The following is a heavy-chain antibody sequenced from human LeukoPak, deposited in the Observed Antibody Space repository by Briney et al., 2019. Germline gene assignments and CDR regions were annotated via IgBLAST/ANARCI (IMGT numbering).Heavy chain of an antibody. D-gene: IGHD3-22*01. Sequence: SETLSLTCTVSGYSISSGYYWGWIRQPPGKGLEWIGSIYHSGSTYYNPSLKSRVTISVDTSKNQFSLKLSSVTAADTAVYYCARDAPYDSSGYDWFDPWGQGTLVTVSS. CDR3: ARDAPYDSSGYDWFDP. CDR1: GYSISSGYY. J-gene: IGHJ5*02. CDR2: IYHSGST. V-gene: IGHV4-38-2*02.